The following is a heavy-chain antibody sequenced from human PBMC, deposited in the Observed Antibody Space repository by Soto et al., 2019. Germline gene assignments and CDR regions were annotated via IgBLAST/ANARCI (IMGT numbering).Heavy chain of an antibody. CDR2: ISGSGGST. Sequence: GESLKISCAASGFTFSSYAMSWVRQAPGKGLEWVSAISGSGGSTYYADSVKGRFTISRDNSKNTLYLQMNSLRAEDTAVYYCAKKSRQGFFDYWGQGTLVTVSS. CDR1: GFTFSSYA. J-gene: IGHJ4*02. V-gene: IGHV3-23*01. CDR3: AKKSRQGFFDY.